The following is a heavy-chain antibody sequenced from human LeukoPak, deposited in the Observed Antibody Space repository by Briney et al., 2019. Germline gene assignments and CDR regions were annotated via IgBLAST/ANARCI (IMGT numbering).Heavy chain of an antibody. CDR2: ITGDGGST. CDR3: ARQLGYCSDGSCYFDF. CDR1: GFTFSSSG. Sequence: GGSLRLSCAASGFTFSSSGMSWVRQAPGKGLECVSTITGDGGSTFYADSVKGRFTISRDNSKNTLYLQMNSLRVEDTAVYNCARQLGYCSDGSCYFDFWGQGTLVTVSS. J-gene: IGHJ4*02. D-gene: IGHD2-15*01. V-gene: IGHV3-23*01.